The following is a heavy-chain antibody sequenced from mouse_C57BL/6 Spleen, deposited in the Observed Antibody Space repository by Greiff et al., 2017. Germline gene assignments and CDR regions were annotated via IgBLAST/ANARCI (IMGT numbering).Heavy chain of an antibody. D-gene: IGHD1-1*01. CDR2: ISGGGGNT. CDR1: GFTFSSYT. J-gene: IGHJ3*01. V-gene: IGHV5-9*01. Sequence: EVQRVESGGGLVKPGGSLKLSCAASGFTFSSYTMSWVRQTPEKRLEWVATISGGGGNTYYPDSVKGRFTISRDNAKNTLYLQMSSLRSEDTALYYCARHLNYYGSSYVAYWGQGTLVTVSA. CDR3: ARHLNYYGSSYVAY.